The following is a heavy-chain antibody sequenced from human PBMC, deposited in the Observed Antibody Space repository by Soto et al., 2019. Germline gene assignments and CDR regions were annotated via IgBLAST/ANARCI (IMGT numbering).Heavy chain of an antibody. CDR1: GFTFNDAW. J-gene: IGHJ4*02. Sequence: GGSLRLSCAASGFTFNDAWINWVRQAPGKGLEWVGRIKSESDGGTTAYAAPVKGRFTISRDDSKNTVYLQMNSLRTEDTALYYCMTDRQYRPAYWGQGTQVTVSS. V-gene: IGHV3-15*07. D-gene: IGHD3-16*02. CDR2: IKSESDGGTT. CDR3: MTDRQYRPAY.